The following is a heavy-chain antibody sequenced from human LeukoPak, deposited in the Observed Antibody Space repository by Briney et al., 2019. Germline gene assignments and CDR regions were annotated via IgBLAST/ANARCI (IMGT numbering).Heavy chain of an antibody. V-gene: IGHV3-15*07. CDR1: GFTFSNAW. J-gene: IGHJ5*02. CDR2: IRSNSDGGTI. D-gene: IGHD3-22*01. Sequence: GGSLRLSCATSGFTFSNAWMNWVRQAPGKGLEWVGRIRSNSDGGTIDCAAPVKGRFTLSRDDSKTTLYPQMNSLQTEDTAVYYCATDFYDSTWGQGTLVTVSS. CDR3: ATDFYDST.